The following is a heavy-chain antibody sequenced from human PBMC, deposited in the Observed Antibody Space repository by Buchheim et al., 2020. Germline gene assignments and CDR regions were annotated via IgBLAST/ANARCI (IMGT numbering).Heavy chain of an antibody. J-gene: IGHJ4*02. Sequence: QLQLQESGSGLVKPSQTLSLTCAVSGGSISSGGYSWSWIRQPPGKGLEWIGYIYHSGSTYYNPSLKSRVTISVDRSKNQFALKLSSVTAADTAVYYCARAIRYFDWTNDPPSYFDYWGQGTL. CDR3: ARAIRYFDWTNDPPSYFDY. CDR1: GGSISSGGYS. D-gene: IGHD3-9*01. V-gene: IGHV4-30-2*01. CDR2: IYHSGST.